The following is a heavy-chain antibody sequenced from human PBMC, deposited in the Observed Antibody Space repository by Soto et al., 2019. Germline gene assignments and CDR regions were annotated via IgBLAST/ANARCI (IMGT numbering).Heavy chain of an antibody. J-gene: IGHJ4*02. D-gene: IGHD6-19*01. Sequence: PGGSLRLSCAASGFTFSSYAMGWVRQAPGKGLEWVSAISGSGGSTYYADSVKGRFTISRDNSKNTLYLQMNSLRAEDTAVYYCAKIFGIAVAGSWRWGFGEVDRGPAIHDYWGQGTLVTVSS. CDR3: AKIFGIAVAGSWRWGFGEVDRGPAIHDY. CDR1: GFTFSSYA. CDR2: ISGSGGST. V-gene: IGHV3-23*01.